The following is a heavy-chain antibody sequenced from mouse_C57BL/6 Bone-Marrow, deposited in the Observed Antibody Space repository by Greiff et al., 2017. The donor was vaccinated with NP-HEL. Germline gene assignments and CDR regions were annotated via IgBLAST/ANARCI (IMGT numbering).Heavy chain of an antibody. V-gene: IGHV1-9*01. CDR3: ARDYYGSSYFDY. CDR2: ILPGSGNT. CDR1: GYTFTGNW. D-gene: IGHD1-1*01. J-gene: IGHJ2*01. Sequence: QVQLQQSGAELMKPGASVKLSCKATGYTFTGNWIEWVKQRPGHGLEWIGEILPGSGNTYYHERFKGKATFTADTSSNTAYMQLSSLTTEDSAIYYCARDYYGSSYFDYWGQGTTLTVSS.